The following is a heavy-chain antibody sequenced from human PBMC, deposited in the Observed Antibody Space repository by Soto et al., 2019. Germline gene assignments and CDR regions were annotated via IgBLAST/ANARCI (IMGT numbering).Heavy chain of an antibody. J-gene: IGHJ5*02. D-gene: IGHD3-10*01. V-gene: IGHV4-39*01. CDR3: ARRHYSSDSYYKAVYWFDP. CDR2: IHNSGST. Sequence: RPQSLSPTSIVSAPSIIIPISYWDWLRQPPGNGLWWSGSIHNSGSTYYNPNLKSRVTITVDTSKNQASLKLSTVTAADTAVYYCARRHYSSDSYYKAVYWFDPWGQGTLVTVSS. CDR1: APSIIIPISY.